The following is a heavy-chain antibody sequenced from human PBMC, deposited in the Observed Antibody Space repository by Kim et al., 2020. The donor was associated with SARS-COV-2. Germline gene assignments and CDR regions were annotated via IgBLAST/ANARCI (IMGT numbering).Heavy chain of an antibody. Sequence: GGSLRLSCAASGFTFSNAWMSWVRQAPGKGLEWVGRIKSKTDGGTTDYAAPVKGRFTISRDDSKNTLYLQMNSLKTEDTAVYYCTTTYGSGSYIDLWGRGTLVTVSS. CDR3: TTTYGSGSYIDL. V-gene: IGHV3-15*01. CDR1: GFTFSNAW. CDR2: IKSKTDGGTT. J-gene: IGHJ2*01. D-gene: IGHD3-10*01.